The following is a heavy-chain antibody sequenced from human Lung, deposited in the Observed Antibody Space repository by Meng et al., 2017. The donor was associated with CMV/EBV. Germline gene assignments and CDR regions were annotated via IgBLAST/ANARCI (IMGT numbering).Heavy chain of an antibody. J-gene: IGHJ4*02. Sequence: QVQLVQSGAEVKKPXXXXXXXCKASGYTFTGYYMHWVRQAPGQGLEWMGWINPDSGGTNYAQKFQGRATMTRDTSISTAYMELSRLRSDDTAVYCCARDRDYVWGSYPDYWGQGTLVTVSS. CDR3: ARDRDYVWGSYPDY. CDR1: GYTFTGYY. V-gene: IGHV1-2*02. D-gene: IGHD3-16*01. CDR2: INPDSGGT.